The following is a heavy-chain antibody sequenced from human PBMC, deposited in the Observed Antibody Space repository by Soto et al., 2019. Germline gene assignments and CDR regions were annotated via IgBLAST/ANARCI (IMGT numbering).Heavy chain of an antibody. CDR3: ARGPSSARVTTKY. CDR2: IKQDGSEK. CDR1: GFTFSSYW. D-gene: IGHD4-17*01. V-gene: IGHV3-7*03. J-gene: IGHJ4*02. Sequence: GGSLRLSCAASGFTFSSYWMSWVRQAPGEGLEWVANIKQDGSEKYYVDSVKGRFTISRDNAKNSLYLQMNSLRAEETAVYYCARGPSSARVTTKYWGQGTLVTVSS.